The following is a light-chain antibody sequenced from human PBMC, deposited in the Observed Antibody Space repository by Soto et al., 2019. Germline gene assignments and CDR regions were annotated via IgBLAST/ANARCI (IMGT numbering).Light chain of an antibody. CDR3: QQYDNLPLT. V-gene: IGKV1-33*01. CDR2: DAS. CDR1: QDINNY. J-gene: IGKJ4*01. Sequence: DIQMTQSPSSLSASVGDRVTITCQASQDINNYLNWYQQKPGKAPNLLINDASNLETGVPSRFSGSGSRTDFTLTITSLQPEDIATYYCQQYDNLPLTFGGGTKVEIK.